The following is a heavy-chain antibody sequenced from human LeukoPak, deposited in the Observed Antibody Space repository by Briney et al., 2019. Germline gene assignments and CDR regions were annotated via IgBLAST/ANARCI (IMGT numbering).Heavy chain of an antibody. V-gene: IGHV3-9*03. CDR2: ISWNSGSI. J-gene: IGHJ4*02. CDR1: GFTFDDYA. Sequence: GGSLRLSCAASGFTFDDYAMHWVRHAPGRGLEWVSGISWNSGSIGYADSVKGRFTISRDNAKNSLYLQMNSLRAEDMALYYCAEDIYYGGNSGGVFSGYYFDYWGQGTLVTVSS. D-gene: IGHD4-23*01. CDR3: AEDIYYGGNSGGVFSGYYFDY.